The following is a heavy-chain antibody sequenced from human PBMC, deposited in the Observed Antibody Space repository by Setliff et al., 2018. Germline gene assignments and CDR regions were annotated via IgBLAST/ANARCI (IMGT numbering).Heavy chain of an antibody. D-gene: IGHD3-10*01. CDR3: ARRPPNGFGEFGNAFDI. Sequence: PGGSLRLSCAASGFTFSSYEMNWVRQAPGKGLEWVSSISTSSTYIYYADSVKGRFTISRDNAKNSLYLQMNSLRAEDTAVYYCARRPPNGFGEFGNAFDIWGRGTMVTVSS. J-gene: IGHJ3*02. CDR1: GFTFSSYE. CDR2: ISTSSTYI. V-gene: IGHV3-21*01.